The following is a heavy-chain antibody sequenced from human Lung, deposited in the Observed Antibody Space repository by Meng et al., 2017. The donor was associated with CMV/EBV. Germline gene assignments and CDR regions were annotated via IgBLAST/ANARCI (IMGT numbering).Heavy chain of an antibody. CDR1: GVSISTDNW. CDR2: IYRSGST. Sequence: SGVSISTDNWWSWVRQPPGKGLEWIGEIYRSGSTNYSPSLKSRVTISIDRSKNQFSLRLTSVTAADTAVYYCAKEWLDASTGQFDYWGQGTLVTVSS. J-gene: IGHJ4*02. CDR3: AKEWLDASTGQFDY. D-gene: IGHD3-16*01. V-gene: IGHV4-4*02.